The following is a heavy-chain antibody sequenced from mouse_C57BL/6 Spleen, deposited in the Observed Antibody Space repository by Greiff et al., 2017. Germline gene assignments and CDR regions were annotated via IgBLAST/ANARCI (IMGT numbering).Heavy chain of an antibody. V-gene: IGHV7-1*01. CDR2: SRNKANDYTT. CDR3: ARGYGNYYAMDY. D-gene: IGHD2-10*02. CDR1: WFTFRAFY. Sequence: EGMLVEFGGGLVQSWRFLRLPWATSWFTFRAFYMEWVRPAPGKGLEWIAASRNKANDYTTEYSASVKGRFIVSRDTSQSILYLQMNALRAEDTAIYYCARGYGNYYAMDYWGQGTSVTVSS. J-gene: IGHJ4*01.